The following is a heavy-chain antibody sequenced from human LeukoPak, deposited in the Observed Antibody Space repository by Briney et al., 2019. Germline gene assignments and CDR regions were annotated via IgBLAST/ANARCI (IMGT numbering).Heavy chain of an antibody. J-gene: IGHJ4*02. D-gene: IGHD3-22*01. V-gene: IGHV4-39*01. Sequence: SETLSLTCTVSGGSISSSSYYWGWIRQPPGTGLEWIGSIYYSGSTYYNPSLKSRVTISVDTSKNQFSLKLSSVTAADTAVYYCARHRWPYYYDSSGYYGYWGQGTLVTVSS. CDR3: ARHRWPYYYDSSGYYGY. CDR1: GGSISSSSYY. CDR2: IYYSGST.